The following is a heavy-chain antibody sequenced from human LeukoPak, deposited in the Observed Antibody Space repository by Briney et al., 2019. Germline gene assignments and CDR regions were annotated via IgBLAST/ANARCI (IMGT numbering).Heavy chain of an antibody. J-gene: IGHJ4*02. CDR2: IYSGGST. CDR3: ARGGGSWSSFDY. CDR1: GFTVSSNY. Sequence: GGSLRLSCAASGFTVSSNYMSWVRQAPGKGLEWVSVIYSGGSTYYADSVKGRFTISRDNSKNALYLQMNSLSAEDTAVYYCARGGGSWSSFDYWGQGTLVTVSS. D-gene: IGHD2-15*01. V-gene: IGHV3-53*01.